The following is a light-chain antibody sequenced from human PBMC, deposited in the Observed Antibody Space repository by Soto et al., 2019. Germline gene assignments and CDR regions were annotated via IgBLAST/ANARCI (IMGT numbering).Light chain of an antibody. J-gene: IGLJ1*01. CDR1: RSNIGDNS. CDR3: GTWDDRLNGYV. CDR2: DND. V-gene: IGLV1-51*01. Sequence: QSVLTQPPSVSAAPGQKVTISCSGGRSNIGDNSVSWYQQLPGEAPKLLIDDNDLRPSGIPDRFSGSRSGTSATLAITGLQTGDEADYDCGTWDDRLNGYVFGTGTKVTAL.